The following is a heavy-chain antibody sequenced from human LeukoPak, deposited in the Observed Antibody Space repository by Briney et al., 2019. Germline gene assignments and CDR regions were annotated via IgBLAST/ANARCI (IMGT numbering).Heavy chain of an antibody. CDR2: IYYSGST. Sequence: SETLSLTCTVSGGSISNYYWSWIRQPPGKGLEWIGYIYYSGSTNYNPSLKSRVTISVDTSKNQFSLKLSSVTTADTAVYYCARVGGTNYYYYGMDVWGQGTTVTVSS. CDR1: GGSISNYY. J-gene: IGHJ6*02. V-gene: IGHV4-59*01. D-gene: IGHD1-26*01. CDR3: ARVGGTNYYYYGMDV.